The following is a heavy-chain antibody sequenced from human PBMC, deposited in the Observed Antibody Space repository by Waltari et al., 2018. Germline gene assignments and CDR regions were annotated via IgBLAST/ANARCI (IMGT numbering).Heavy chain of an antibody. CDR2: INLDGSTT. CDR1: GVTFGSYW. Sequence: EVQLVESGGGLVQPGGSLRLSCAASGVTFGSYWMHWVGQAPGKGLVSILLINLDGSTTSYTDSVKGELTSSRHTAKNTLSLQMTSLRAEDTAVYSCVISRSELLGDCWGQGTRVTVPS. V-gene: IGHV3-74*01. D-gene: IGHD3-16*01. CDR3: VISRSELLGDC. J-gene: IGHJ4*02.